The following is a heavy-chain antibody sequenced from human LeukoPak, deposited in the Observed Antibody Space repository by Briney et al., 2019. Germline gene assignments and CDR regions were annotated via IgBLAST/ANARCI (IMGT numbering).Heavy chain of an antibody. V-gene: IGHV4-39*01. CDR2: IHHSGNT. Sequence: PSETLSLTCTVSGASISGTRYLWGWIRQTPGKGLEWIGSIHHSGNTYYNPSLKSRVTTSADTSKNQFSLKLKSVTAADTAVYYCARNGGYGDYARYWGRGTLVTVSS. CDR1: GASISGTRYL. CDR3: ARNGGYGDYARY. J-gene: IGHJ4*02. D-gene: IGHD4-17*01.